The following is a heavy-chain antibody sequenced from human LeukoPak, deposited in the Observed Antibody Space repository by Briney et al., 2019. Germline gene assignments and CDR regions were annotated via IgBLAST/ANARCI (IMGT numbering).Heavy chain of an antibody. CDR2: ISAYNGNT. CDR3: ARVRYDFWSGYPSFDY. Sequence: ASVKVSCKASGYTFTGYYMHWVRQAPGQGLEWMGWISAYNGNTNYAQKLQGRVTMTTDTSTSTAYMELRSLRSDDTAVYYCARVRYDFWSGYPSFDYWGQGTLVTVSS. V-gene: IGHV1-18*04. J-gene: IGHJ4*02. D-gene: IGHD3-3*01. CDR1: GYTFTGYY.